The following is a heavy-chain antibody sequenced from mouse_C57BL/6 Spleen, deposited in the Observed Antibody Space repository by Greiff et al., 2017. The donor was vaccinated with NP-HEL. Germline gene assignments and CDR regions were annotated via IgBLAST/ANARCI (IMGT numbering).Heavy chain of an antibody. J-gene: IGHJ4*01. Sequence: EVQLVESGGGLVKPGGSLKLSCAASGFTFSSYAMSWVRQTPEKRLEWVATISDGGSYTYYPDNVKGRFTISRDNAKNNLYLQMSHLKSEDTAMYYCARGYYSNYGAMDYWGQGTSVTVSS. CDR3: ARGYYSNYGAMDY. D-gene: IGHD2-5*01. V-gene: IGHV5-4*01. CDR2: ISDGGSYT. CDR1: GFTFSSYA.